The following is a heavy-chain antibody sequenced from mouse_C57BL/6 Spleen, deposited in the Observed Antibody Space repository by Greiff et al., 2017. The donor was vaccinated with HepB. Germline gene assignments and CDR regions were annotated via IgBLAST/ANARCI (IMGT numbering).Heavy chain of an antibody. Sequence: VQLQQSGAELVKPGASVKISCKASGYAFSSYWMNWVKQRPGKGLEWIGQIYPGDGDTNYNGKFKGKATLTADKSSSTAYMQLSSLTSEDSAVYFCARLGSSGPYLDYWGQGTTLTVSS. CDR2: IYPGDGDT. CDR1: GYAFSSYW. V-gene: IGHV1-80*01. D-gene: IGHD3-2*02. CDR3: ARLGSSGPYLDY. J-gene: IGHJ2*01.